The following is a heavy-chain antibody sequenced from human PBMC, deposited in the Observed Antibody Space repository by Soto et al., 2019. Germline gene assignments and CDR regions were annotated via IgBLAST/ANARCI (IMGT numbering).Heavy chain of an antibody. D-gene: IGHD4-17*01. CDR2: ISGSGGST. Sequence: EVQLLESGGGLVQPGGSLRLSCAASGFTFSSYAMSWVRQAPGKGLEWVSAISGSGGSTYYADSVKGRFPISRDNSKNTLYLQMNSLRAEDTAVYYCARGDGDTPAEYFQHWGQGTLVTVSS. CDR3: ARGDGDTPAEYFQH. V-gene: IGHV3-23*01. CDR1: GFTFSSYA. J-gene: IGHJ1*01.